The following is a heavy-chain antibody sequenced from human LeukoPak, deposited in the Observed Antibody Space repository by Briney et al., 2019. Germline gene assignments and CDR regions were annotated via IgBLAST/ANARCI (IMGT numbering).Heavy chain of an antibody. CDR1: GFTFDDYA. J-gene: IGHJ4*02. V-gene: IGHV3-9*01. CDR2: ISWNSGSI. Sequence: PGRSLRLSCAASGFTFDDYAMHWVRQAPGKGLEWVSGISWNSGSIGYADSVKGRFTISRDNAKNSLYLQMNSLRAEDTALYYCAKDSKGYYDGSGYYYWGQGTLVTVSS. CDR3: AKDSKGYYDGSGYYY. D-gene: IGHD3-22*01.